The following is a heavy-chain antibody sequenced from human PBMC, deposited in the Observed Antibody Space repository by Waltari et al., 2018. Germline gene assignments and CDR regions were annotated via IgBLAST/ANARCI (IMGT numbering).Heavy chain of an antibody. D-gene: IGHD3-22*01. Sequence: EVQLAESGGGLVQPGGSLRISCAASGFTVSNNYMSWVRQAPGKGLDWVSRMYSGGYTQYADSVKGRFTISRDNSKNTLYLQMNSLRVEDTAVYYCARNPRYDSPDWGQGTLVTVSS. J-gene: IGHJ4*02. CDR1: GFTVSNNY. V-gene: IGHV3-66*02. CDR3: ARNPRYDSPD. CDR2: MYSGGYT.